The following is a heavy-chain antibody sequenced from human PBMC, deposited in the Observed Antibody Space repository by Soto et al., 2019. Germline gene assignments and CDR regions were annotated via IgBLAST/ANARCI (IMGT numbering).Heavy chain of an antibody. Sequence: EVQLLESGGGLVQPGGSLRLSCAASGFTFSSYAMSWVRQAPGKGLEWVSAISGSGGSTYYADSVKGRFTISRDNSKNTLYLQMNSLRAEDTAVYYCARGISIIGAPDKYSFDSWGQGTLVTVSS. J-gene: IGHJ4*02. CDR1: GFTFSSYA. CDR2: ISGSGGST. V-gene: IGHV3-23*01. CDR3: ARGISIIGAPDKYSFDS. D-gene: IGHD3-10*01.